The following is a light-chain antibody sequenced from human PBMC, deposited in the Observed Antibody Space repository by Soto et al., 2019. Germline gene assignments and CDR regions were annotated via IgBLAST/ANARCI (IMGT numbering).Light chain of an antibody. CDR3: QQAHSFPFT. CDR2: VAS. V-gene: IGKV1-12*01. CDR1: QGISSW. Sequence: DIQMTQSPSSVSASVGDRVTITCRASQGISSWLAWYQQKPGKAPKLLIFVASTLQSGVPSRFSGSASGTDFTLTISSLQPDDFATSYYQQAHSFPFTVGPGTKVDMK. J-gene: IGKJ3*01.